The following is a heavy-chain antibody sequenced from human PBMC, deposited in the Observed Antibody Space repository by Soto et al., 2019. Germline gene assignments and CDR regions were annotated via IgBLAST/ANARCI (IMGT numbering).Heavy chain of an antibody. CDR1: GLTFSSYG. CDR2: IWYDGSNK. V-gene: IGHV3-33*01. D-gene: IGHD3-10*01. CDR3: ARDLVWFGESDY. Sequence: PGGSLRLSCAASGLTFSSYGMHWVRQAPGKGLEWVAVIWYDGSNKYYADSVKGRFTISRDNSKNTLYLQMNSLRAEDTAVYYCARDLVWFGESDYWGQGTLVTVSS. J-gene: IGHJ4*02.